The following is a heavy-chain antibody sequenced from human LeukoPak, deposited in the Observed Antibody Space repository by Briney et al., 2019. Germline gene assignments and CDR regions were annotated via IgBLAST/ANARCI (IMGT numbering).Heavy chain of an antibody. V-gene: IGHV3-30*02. J-gene: IGHJ4*02. CDR3: AKAVVGAPPNFDY. Sequence: GGSLRLSCAASGFTFSSYGMHWVRQAPGKGLEWVAFIRYDGSNKDYADSVKGRFTISRDNSGNTLYLQMNSLRAEDTAVYYCAKAVVGAPPNFDYWGQGTLVTVSS. D-gene: IGHD1-26*01. CDR2: IRYDGSNK. CDR1: GFTFSSYG.